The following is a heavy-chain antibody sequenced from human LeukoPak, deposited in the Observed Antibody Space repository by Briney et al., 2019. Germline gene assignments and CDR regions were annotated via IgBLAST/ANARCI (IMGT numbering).Heavy chain of an antibody. V-gene: IGHV3-23*01. CDR2: ISGGGGST. CDR1: GFTFSSYG. Sequence: PGGSLRLSCAASGFTFSSYGMSWVRQAPGKGLEWVSAISGGGGSTYYADSVKGRFTFSRDNSKNTLYLQLNSLRAEDTAVYYCAKGGDYEIYYYYYYMDVWGKGTTVTVSS. D-gene: IGHD4-17*01. CDR3: AKGGDYEIYYYYYYMDV. J-gene: IGHJ6*03.